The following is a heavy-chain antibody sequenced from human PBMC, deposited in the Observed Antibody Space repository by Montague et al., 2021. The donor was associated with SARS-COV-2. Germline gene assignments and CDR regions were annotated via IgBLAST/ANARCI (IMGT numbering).Heavy chain of an antibody. J-gene: IGHJ4*02. V-gene: IGHV4-39*07. CDR3: ARSGDPGTTVTYLY. D-gene: IGHD4-11*01. CDR1: GGSISTIVNF. CDR2: ISYTGST. Sequence: SETLSLTCTFSGGSISTIVNFWGWIRRPPGKGLEWIGSISYTGSTYHNPSLKSRVTMSVDTSKNQFSLKLNSVTAADTAVYYCARSGDPGTTVTYLYWGQGTLVTVSS.